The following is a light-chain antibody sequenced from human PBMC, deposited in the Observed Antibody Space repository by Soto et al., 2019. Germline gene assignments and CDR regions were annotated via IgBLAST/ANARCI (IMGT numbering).Light chain of an antibody. CDR2: GAS. V-gene: IGKV3-20*01. CDR1: QSLITRY. J-gene: IGKJ5*01. CDR3: QQYGNSAT. Sequence: EIVLTQSPGTLSLFPGERATLSCRPSQSLITRYLAWYQQKPGQAPRLLMYGASSRATGILDRFSGSGSGTDFTLIISRLEPEDFAVYSLQQYGNSATFGQGTRLEI.